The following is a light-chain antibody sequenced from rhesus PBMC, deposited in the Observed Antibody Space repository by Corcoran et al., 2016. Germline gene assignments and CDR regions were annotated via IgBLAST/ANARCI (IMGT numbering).Light chain of an antibody. CDR3: GQGTNVPRT. Sequence: DVVMTQSPLSLPITPGQPASISCRSSQSLEHSDGNTYLSWYQQRPGQPPRRLIYQVSTRDSGVPDRFSGSGAGTDFTLKISRVEAEDVGVYYCGQGTNVPRTFGQGTKVEIK. CDR2: QVS. V-gene: IGKV2-62*02. J-gene: IGKJ1*01. CDR1: QSLEHSDGNTY.